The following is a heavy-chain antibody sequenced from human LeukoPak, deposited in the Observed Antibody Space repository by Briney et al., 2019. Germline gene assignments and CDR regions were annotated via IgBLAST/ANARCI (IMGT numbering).Heavy chain of an antibody. Sequence: SETLSLTCTVSGGSISSYYWSWIRQPPGKGLEWIGYIYTSGSTNYTPPLKSRVTISVDTSKNQFSLKLSSVTAADTAVYYCARHVSVTNFDYWGQGTLVTVSS. CDR1: GGSISSYY. D-gene: IGHD4-23*01. CDR2: IYTSGST. CDR3: ARHVSVTNFDY. J-gene: IGHJ4*02. V-gene: IGHV4-4*09.